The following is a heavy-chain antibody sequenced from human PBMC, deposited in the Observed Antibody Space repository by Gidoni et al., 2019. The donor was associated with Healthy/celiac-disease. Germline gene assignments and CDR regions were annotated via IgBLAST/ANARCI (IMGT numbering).Heavy chain of an antibody. J-gene: IGHJ6*02. V-gene: IGHV1-69*06. CDR3: AGKGYCSGGSCYEPPFRAEIYYYYYGMDV. CDR2: IIPIFGTA. Sequence: QVQLVQSGAEVKKPGSSVKVSCKAPGGSFSSYAISWVRQAPAQGLEWMGGIIPIFGTANYAEKFQGRVTITADKSTGTAEMGLSSLRSEDTAVYYCAGKGYCSGGSCYEPPFRAEIYYYYYGMDVWGQGTTVTVSS. D-gene: IGHD2-15*01. CDR1: GGSFSSYA.